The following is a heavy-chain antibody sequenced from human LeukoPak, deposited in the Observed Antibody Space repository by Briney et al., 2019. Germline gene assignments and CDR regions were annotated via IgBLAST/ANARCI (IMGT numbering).Heavy chain of an antibody. D-gene: IGHD3-9*01. CDR1: GFTFSSYW. CDR2: INSDGSST. V-gene: IGHV3-74*01. J-gene: IGHJ4*02. CDR3: ARTTKEFDILTGYYFDY. Sequence: GSLRLSCAASGFTFSSYWMHWVRQAPGKGLVWVSRINSDGSSTSYADSVKGRFTISRDNSKNTLSLQMNSLRAVDTAVYYCARTTKEFDILTGYYFDYWGQGTLVTVSS.